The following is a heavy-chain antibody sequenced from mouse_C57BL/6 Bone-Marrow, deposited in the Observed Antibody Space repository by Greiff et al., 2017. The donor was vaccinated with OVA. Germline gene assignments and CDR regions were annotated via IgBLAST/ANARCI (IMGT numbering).Heavy chain of an antibody. CDR1: GYTFTDYY. D-gene: IGHD2-4*01. Sequence: QVQLQQSGAELVRPGASVKLSCKASGYTFTDYYINWVKQRPGQGLEWIARIYPGSGNTYYNEKFKGKATLTAEQSSSTAYMQLSSLTSEDSAVYFCARNRIYYDYGAWFAYWGQGTLVTVSA. CDR2: IYPGSGNT. J-gene: IGHJ3*01. V-gene: IGHV1-76*01. CDR3: ARNRIYYDYGAWFAY.